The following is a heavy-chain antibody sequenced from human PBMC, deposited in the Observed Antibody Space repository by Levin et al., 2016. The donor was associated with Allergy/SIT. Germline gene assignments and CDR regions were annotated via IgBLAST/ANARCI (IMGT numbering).Heavy chain of an antibody. CDR3: ARGPPADCSSTSCARSKYYYYGMDV. V-gene: IGHV3-53*01. D-gene: IGHD2-2*01. Sequence: WIRQPPGKGLEWVSVIYSGGSTYYADSVKGRFTISRDNSKNTLYLQMNSLRAEDTAVYYCARGPPADCSSTSCARSKYYYYGMDVWGQGTTVTVSS. CDR2: IYSGGST. J-gene: IGHJ6*02.